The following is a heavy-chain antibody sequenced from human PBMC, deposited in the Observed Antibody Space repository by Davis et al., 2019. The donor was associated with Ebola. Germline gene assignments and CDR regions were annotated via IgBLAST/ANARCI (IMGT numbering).Heavy chain of an antibody. CDR1: GFTFSSYW. V-gene: IGHV3-9*01. CDR2: ISWNSGSI. D-gene: IGHD2-2*03. CDR3: AKLVDIVVGTAPFDY. J-gene: IGHJ4*02. Sequence: PGGSLRLSCAASGFTFSSYWMHWVRQAPGKGLEWVSGISWNSGSIGYADSVKGRFTISRDNAKNSLYLQMNSLRAEDTALYYCAKLVDIVVGTAPFDYWGQGTLVTVSS.